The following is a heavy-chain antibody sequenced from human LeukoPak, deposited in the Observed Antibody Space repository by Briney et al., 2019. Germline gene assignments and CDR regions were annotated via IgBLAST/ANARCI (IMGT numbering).Heavy chain of an antibody. V-gene: IGHV3-23*01. Sequence: GGSLRLSCAASGFTFSSYAMSWVRQAPGKGLEWVSAISGSGGSTYYADAVKGRFTISRDNSKNTLYLQMNSLRAEDTAVYYCAKGRNQWELLPEFDYWGQGTLVTVSS. J-gene: IGHJ4*02. CDR3: AKGRNQWELLPEFDY. CDR1: GFTFSSYA. D-gene: IGHD1-26*01. CDR2: ISGSGGST.